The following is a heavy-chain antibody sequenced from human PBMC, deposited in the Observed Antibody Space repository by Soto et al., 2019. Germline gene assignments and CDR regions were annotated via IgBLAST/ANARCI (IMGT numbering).Heavy chain of an antibody. Sequence: PGGSLRLSCAGSGFSFSTYAMSWVRQAPGKGLEWISVNSGNGGATYYADSVKGRFTISRDNSKSTLYLQMSSLRAEDTAVYYCAKDLSSWSGFGLGRWGQGTLVTVSS. V-gene: IGHV3-23*01. CDR3: AKDLSSWSGFGLGR. CDR2: NSGNGGAT. J-gene: IGHJ5*02. CDR1: GFSFSTYA. D-gene: IGHD3-3*01.